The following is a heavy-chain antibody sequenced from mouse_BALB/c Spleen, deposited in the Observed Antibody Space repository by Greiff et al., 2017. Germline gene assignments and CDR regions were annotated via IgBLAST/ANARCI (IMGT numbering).Heavy chain of an antibody. J-gene: IGHJ4*01. Sequence: VKLMESGPGLVAPSQSLSITCTVSGFSLTSYGVHWVRQPPGKGLEWLGVIWAGGSTNYNSALMSRLSISKDNSKSQVFLKMNSLQTDDTAMYYCARDRRDIRLRAMDYWGQGTSVTVSS. CDR2: IWAGGST. CDR1: GFSLTSYG. CDR3: ARDRRDIRLRAMDY. V-gene: IGHV2-9*02. D-gene: IGHD1-2*01.